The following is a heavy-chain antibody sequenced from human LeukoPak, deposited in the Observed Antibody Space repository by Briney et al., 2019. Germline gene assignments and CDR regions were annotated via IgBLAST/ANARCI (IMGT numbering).Heavy chain of an antibody. CDR2: ISSSSSTI. CDR1: GFTFSSYS. Sequence: PGGSLRLSCAASGFTFSSYSMNWVRQAPGKGLEWVSYISSSSSTIYYADSVKGRFTISRDNAKNSLYLQMNSLRAEDTAVYYCARDFGYYYDSSGYYDGLDYWGQGTLVTVSS. D-gene: IGHD3-22*01. J-gene: IGHJ4*02. CDR3: ARDFGYYYDSSGYYDGLDY. V-gene: IGHV3-48*01.